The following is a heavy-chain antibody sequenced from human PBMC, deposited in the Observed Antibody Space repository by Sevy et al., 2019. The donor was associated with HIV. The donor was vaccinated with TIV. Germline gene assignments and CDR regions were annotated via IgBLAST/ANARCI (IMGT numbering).Heavy chain of an antibody. Sequence: GWSLRLSCAASGFTFSSYAMSWVRQAPGKGLEWVSLITGSGASTYYADSLKGRLTISRDNSKNTLYLQMTSLRAEDTAVYYCAKPPDYSSGWFLDWGQGALVTVSS. V-gene: IGHV3-23*01. CDR3: AKPPDYSSGWFLD. D-gene: IGHD6-19*01. CDR2: ITGSGAST. J-gene: IGHJ4*02. CDR1: GFTFSSYA.